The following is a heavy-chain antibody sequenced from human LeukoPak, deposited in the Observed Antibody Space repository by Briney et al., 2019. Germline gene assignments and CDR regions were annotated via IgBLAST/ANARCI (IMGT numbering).Heavy chain of an antibody. J-gene: IGHJ4*02. V-gene: IGHV1-2*02. CDR2: INPNSGGT. D-gene: IGHD6-13*01. CDR1: GYIFSGYY. Sequence: ASVKVSCKASGYIFSGYYMHWVRQAPGQGLEWMGWINPNSGGTNYVQKFQGRVTVTRDTSISTAYMELSRLRSDDTAVYYCARGASGQQLVSGDYWGQGTLVTVSS. CDR3: ARGASGQQLVSGDY.